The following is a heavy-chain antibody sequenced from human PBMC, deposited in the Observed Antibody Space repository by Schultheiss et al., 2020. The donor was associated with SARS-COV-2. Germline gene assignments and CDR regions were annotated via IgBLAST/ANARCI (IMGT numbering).Heavy chain of an antibody. CDR1: GYTFTSYA. CDR2: INTNTGNP. Sequence: ASVKVSCKASGYTFTSYAMNWVRQAPGQGLEWMGWINTNTGNPTYAQGFTGRFVFSLDTSVSTAYLQISSLKAEDTAVYYCARGPSVIHYYYYYGMDVWGQGTTVTVSS. CDR3: ARGPSVIHYYYYYGMDV. J-gene: IGHJ6*02. D-gene: IGHD2-21*01. V-gene: IGHV7-4-1*02.